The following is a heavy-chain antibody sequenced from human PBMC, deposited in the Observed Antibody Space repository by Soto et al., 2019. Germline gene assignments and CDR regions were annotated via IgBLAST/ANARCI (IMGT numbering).Heavy chain of an antibody. V-gene: IGHV3-30-3*01. CDR1: GFTFSSYA. J-gene: IGHJ6*02. CDR2: ISYDGSNK. Sequence: QVQLVESGGGVVQPGRSLRLSCAASGFTFSSYAMHWVRQAPGKGLEWVAVISYDGSNKYYADSVKSRFTISRDNSKNTLYLQMNSLRAEDTAVYYCARDMSQEQWLVFDYYGMDVWGQGTTVTVSS. D-gene: IGHD6-19*01. CDR3: ARDMSQEQWLVFDYYGMDV.